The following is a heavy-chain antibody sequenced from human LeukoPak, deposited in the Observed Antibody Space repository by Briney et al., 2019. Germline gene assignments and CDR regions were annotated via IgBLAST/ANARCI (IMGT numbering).Heavy chain of an antibody. CDR1: GGSISSYY. CDR3: ARHVRYSQLEYYFDY. V-gene: IGHV4-59*01. J-gene: IGHJ4*02. D-gene: IGHD3-9*01. Sequence: PSETLSLTCTVSGGSISSYYWSWIRQPPGKGLEWIGYIYYSGSTSYNPSLKSRVTISVDTSKNQFSLKLSSVTAADTAVYYCARHVRYSQLEYYFDYWGQGTLVTVSS. CDR2: IYYSGST.